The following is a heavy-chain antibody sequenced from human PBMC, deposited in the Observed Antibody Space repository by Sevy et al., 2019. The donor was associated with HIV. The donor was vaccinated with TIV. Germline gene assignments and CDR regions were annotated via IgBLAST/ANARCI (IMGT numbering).Heavy chain of an antibody. V-gene: IGHV3-30-3*01. J-gene: IGHJ4*02. Sequence: QLGGPLRLSCTASGFILGYYAMHWVRQAPGKGLEWVAVSSYDGGNIYYADSVQGRFTVSRVNSKNTLYLQMNSLRPEDTAMYYCARDFYEFGDPRGLDYWGQGVLVTVSS. D-gene: IGHD4-17*01. CDR2: SSYDGGNI. CDR3: ARDFYEFGDPRGLDY. CDR1: GFILGYYA.